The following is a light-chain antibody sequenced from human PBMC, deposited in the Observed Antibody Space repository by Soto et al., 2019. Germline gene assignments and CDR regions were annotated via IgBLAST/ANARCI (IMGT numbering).Light chain of an antibody. CDR3: QQYHSYWT. J-gene: IGKJ1*01. CDR2: AAS. CDR1: QAIGTA. V-gene: IGKV1-17*02. Sequence: IQMTQYPASLSASVGDRVTITCRASQAIGTALGWYQQKPGKAPKRLIYAASSLQSGAPPRFSGSGSGTDFTLTIRNLQPGDFSTYYCQQYHSYWTFGQGTKVDIK.